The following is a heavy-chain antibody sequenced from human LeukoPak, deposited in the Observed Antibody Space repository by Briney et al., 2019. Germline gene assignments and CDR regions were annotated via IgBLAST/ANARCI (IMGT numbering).Heavy chain of an antibody. V-gene: IGHV7-4-1*02. Sequence: GASVKVSCKPSGYTFTSYAMNWVPQAPGQGLEWMGWINTNTGNPAYAQGFTGRFVFSLDASVSTAYLQISSLKAEDTAVYYCATAGPYSGDDYWGQGTLVTVSS. CDR1: GYTFTSYA. CDR2: INTNTGNP. D-gene: IGHD2-21*01. J-gene: IGHJ4*02. CDR3: ATAGPYSGDDY.